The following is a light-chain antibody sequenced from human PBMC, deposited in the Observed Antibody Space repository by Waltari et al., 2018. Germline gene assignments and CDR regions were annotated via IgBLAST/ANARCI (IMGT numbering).Light chain of an antibody. J-gene: IGLJ3*02. CDR3: SSVTRSSTWV. CDR1: SSDVGGYEY. CDR2: EVR. Sequence: QSALTQPASVSGSPGQSITISCTGTSSDVGGYEYVSWYQQYPGKAPKLMIYEVRNRPSGVSNRCSGARSGNSASLTISGRQAEDEADYYCSSVTRSSTWVFGGGTKLTVL. V-gene: IGLV2-14*01.